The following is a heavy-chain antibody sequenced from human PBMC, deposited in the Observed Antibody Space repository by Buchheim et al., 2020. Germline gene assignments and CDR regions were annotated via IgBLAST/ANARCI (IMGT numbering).Heavy chain of an antibody. V-gene: IGHV2-5*02. J-gene: IGHJ6*02. CDR3: AHSRVTFGVLSRNRMEEAANYYYYAMDV. Sequence: QITLKESGPTLVKPTQTLTLTCTFSGFSLSTSGVGVGWIRQPPGKALEWLAVAYWDDAKRYSPSLKSRLTIIKDTSKNQVVLTMTNVDRVDTGTYYCAHSRVTFGVLSRNRMEEAANYYYYAMDVWGQGTT. D-gene: IGHD3-3*01. CDR2: AYWDDAK. CDR1: GFSLSTSGVG.